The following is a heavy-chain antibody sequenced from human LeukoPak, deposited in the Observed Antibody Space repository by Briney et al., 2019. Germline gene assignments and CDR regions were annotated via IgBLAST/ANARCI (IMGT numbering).Heavy chain of an antibody. Sequence: GGSLRLSCAASGFTFSSYGLHWVRQAPGKGLEWVAFIRYDGSNKYYADSVKGRFTISRDNSKNTLYLQMNSLRAEDTAVYYCAKDPSFRPGYFDYWGQGTLVTVSS. V-gene: IGHV3-30*02. CDR2: IRYDGSNK. CDR1: GFTFSSYG. CDR3: AKDPSFRPGYFDY. J-gene: IGHJ4*02.